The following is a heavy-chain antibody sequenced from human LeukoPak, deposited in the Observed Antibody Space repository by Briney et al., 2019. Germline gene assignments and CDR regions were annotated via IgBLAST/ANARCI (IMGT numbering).Heavy chain of an antibody. D-gene: IGHD6-13*01. CDR2: IYYSGST. Sequence: PSETLSLTCTVYGGSFSGYYWSWIRQPPGKGLEWIGYIYYSGSTNYNPSLKSRVTISVDTSKNQFSLKLSSVTAADTAVYYCARSSSWVSPFDYWGQGTLVAVSS. V-gene: IGHV4-59*01. CDR1: GGSFSGYY. CDR3: ARSSSWVSPFDY. J-gene: IGHJ4*02.